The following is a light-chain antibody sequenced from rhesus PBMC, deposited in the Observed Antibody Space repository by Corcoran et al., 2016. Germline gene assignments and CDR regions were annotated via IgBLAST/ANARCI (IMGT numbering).Light chain of an antibody. CDR2: GVS. Sequence: DIVMTQTPLSLPVTPGEPASISCRSSQSLLDSEDGNTYLDWYLQKPGQSPQLLIFGVSNRASGVPDRFSGRGSDTDFTLKISRVEAEDVGVYYCMQALEFPYSFGQGTKVEIK. CDR3: MQALEFPYS. J-gene: IGKJ2*01. V-gene: IGKV2-104*02. CDR1: QSLLDSEDGNTY.